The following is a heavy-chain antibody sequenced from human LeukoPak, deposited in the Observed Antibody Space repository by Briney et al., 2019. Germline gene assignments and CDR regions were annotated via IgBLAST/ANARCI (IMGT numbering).Heavy chain of an antibody. D-gene: IGHD3-9*01. Sequence: GRSLRLSCAASGFTFSSYGMHWVRQAPGKGLEWVAVIWYDGSNKYYADSVKGRFTISRDNSKSTLYLQMNSLRAEDTAVYYCARDRSFYYDILTGYYSSFDYWGQGTLVTVSS. CDR2: IWYDGSNK. J-gene: IGHJ4*02. V-gene: IGHV3-33*01. CDR1: GFTFSSYG. CDR3: ARDRSFYYDILTGYYSSFDY.